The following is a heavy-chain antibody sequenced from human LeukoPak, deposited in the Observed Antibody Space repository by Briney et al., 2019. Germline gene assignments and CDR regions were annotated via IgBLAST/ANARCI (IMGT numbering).Heavy chain of an antibody. J-gene: IGHJ5*02. CDR3: ARPGYCSSTSCNWFDP. CDR1: GYSFTSYW. D-gene: IGHD2-2*01. CDR2: IYPGDSDT. V-gene: IGHV5-51*01. Sequence: GESLKISCKGSGYSFTSYWIGWVRQMPGKGLEWMGIIYPGDSDTGYSPSFQGQVTISADKSISTAYLQWSSLKASDTAMYYCARPGYCSSTSCNWFDPWGQGTLVTVSS.